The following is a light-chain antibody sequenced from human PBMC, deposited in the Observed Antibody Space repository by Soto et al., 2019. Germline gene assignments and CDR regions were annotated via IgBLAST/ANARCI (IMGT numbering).Light chain of an antibody. CDR2: DVT. CDR1: SSDVGGYKY. J-gene: IGLJ2*01. CDR3: SYYGGTGNVV. V-gene: IGLV2-8*01. Sequence: QSALTQPPSASGSPGQSVTISCTGTSSDVGGYKYVSWYQHHPVKAPKVVIYDVTKRPSGVPDRFSGSQSGNTASLTVSGVQDEDEDDYYSSYYGGTGNVVFGGGTKLTVL.